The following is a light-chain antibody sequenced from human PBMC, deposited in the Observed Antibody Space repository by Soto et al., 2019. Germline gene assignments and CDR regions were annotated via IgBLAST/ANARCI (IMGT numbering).Light chain of an antibody. CDR3: QQYANSPPT. Sequence: EIVLTQSPGTLSLSPGERATLSCRASQSVSSRYLACYQQKPGQAPRLLIYGASSRATGIPDRFSGSGSGTDFTLTISRLEPEDFAVYYCQQYANSPPTFGQGTKVDIK. CDR2: GAS. J-gene: IGKJ1*01. CDR1: QSVSSRY. V-gene: IGKV3-20*01.